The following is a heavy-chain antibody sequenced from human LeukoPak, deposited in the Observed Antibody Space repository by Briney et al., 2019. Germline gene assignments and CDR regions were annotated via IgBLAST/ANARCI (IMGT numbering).Heavy chain of an antibody. CDR3: AKSRGYYYEKSGPADY. Sequence: GRSLRLSCAASGFSFSSYGMHWVRQAPGKGLEWVTVIWYDGSIKYYGDSVKGRFTISRDNSKNTLYLQMNSLSAEDTAVYYCAKSRGYYYEKSGPADYWGQGTLVTVSS. V-gene: IGHV3-33*06. D-gene: IGHD3-22*01. CDR1: GFSFSSYG. CDR2: IWYDGSIK. J-gene: IGHJ4*02.